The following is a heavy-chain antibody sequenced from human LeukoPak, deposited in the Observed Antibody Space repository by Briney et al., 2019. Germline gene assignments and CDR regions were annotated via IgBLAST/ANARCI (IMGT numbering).Heavy chain of an antibody. CDR2: INPNSGGT. CDR3: ARDGSQQLVLDNWFDP. CDR1: GYTFTGYY. V-gene: IGHV1-2*06. J-gene: IGHJ5*02. Sequence: GASVKVSCKASGYTFTGYYMHWVRQAPGQGLEWMGRINPNSGGTNYAQKFQGRVTMTRDTSISTAYMELSRLRSDDTAVYYCARDGSQQLVLDNWFDPWGQGTLVTVSS. D-gene: IGHD6-13*01.